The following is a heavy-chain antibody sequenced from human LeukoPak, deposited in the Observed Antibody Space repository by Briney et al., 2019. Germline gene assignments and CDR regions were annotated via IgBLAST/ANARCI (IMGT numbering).Heavy chain of an antibody. CDR1: GGFISTYY. CDR3: ARQVLTGYSNWFDP. CDR2: VWYTGST. J-gene: IGHJ5*02. Sequence: SETLSLTCTVSGGFISTYYWTWIRQPPGKGLEWIGYVWYTGSTNQNPSLKNRVTISVDTSKNQFSLRLRSVTAADTAVYYCARQVLTGYSNWFDPWGQGTLVTVSS. D-gene: IGHD3-9*01. V-gene: IGHV4-59*08.